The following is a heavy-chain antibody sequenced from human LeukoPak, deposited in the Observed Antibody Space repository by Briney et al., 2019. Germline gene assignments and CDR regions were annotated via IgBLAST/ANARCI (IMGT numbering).Heavy chain of an antibody. V-gene: IGHV3-30*18. J-gene: IGHJ4*02. D-gene: IGHD5-18*01. CDR1: GFTFSSYG. Sequence: GGSLRLSCAASGFTFSSYGMHWVRQAPGKGLDWVAVISNDGSKKHYADSVKGRFTISRDNSKNTLSLQVSSLRAEDTAVYYCAKDRYSYAFEYSDSWGQGTLVTVSS. CDR3: AKDRYSYAFEYSDS. CDR2: ISNDGSKK.